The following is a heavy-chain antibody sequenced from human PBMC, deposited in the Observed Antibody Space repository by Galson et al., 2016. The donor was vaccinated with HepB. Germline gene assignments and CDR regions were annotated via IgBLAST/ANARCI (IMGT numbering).Heavy chain of an antibody. D-gene: IGHD2-15*01. CDR3: ATEGGDCFGGRCFSAY. Sequence: SLRLSCAASGFTFSGFGMHWDRQAPGKGLEWVAVIGYDGSKQYYDGTKQYYADSVKGRFTISRDNSKSTLFLQLDSLRAEDTAVYYCATEGGDCFGGRCFSAYWGQGTPVTVSS. CDR2: IGYDGSKQ. J-gene: IGHJ4*02. V-gene: IGHV3-33*01. CDR1: GFTFSGFG.